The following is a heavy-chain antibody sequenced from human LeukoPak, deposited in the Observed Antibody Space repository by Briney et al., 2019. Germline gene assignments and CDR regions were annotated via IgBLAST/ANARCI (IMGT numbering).Heavy chain of an antibody. CDR3: ASDTAMATGAFDI. CDR2: IYYSGST. Sequence: SETLSLTCTVSGVSVSSYYWSWIRQPPGKGLEWIGYIYYSGSTNYNPSLKSRVTISVDTSKNQFSLKLSSVTAADTAVYYCASDTAMATGAFDIWGQGTMVTVSS. D-gene: IGHD5-18*01. V-gene: IGHV4-59*02. CDR1: GVSVSSYY. J-gene: IGHJ3*02.